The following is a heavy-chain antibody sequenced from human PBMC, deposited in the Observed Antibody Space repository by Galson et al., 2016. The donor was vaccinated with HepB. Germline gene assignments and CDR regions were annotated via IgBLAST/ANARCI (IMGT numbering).Heavy chain of an antibody. V-gene: IGHV4-31*03. J-gene: IGHJ4*02. D-gene: IGHD4-17*01. CDR1: GGSISSGGFY. Sequence: TLSLTCTVSGGSISSGGFYWSWIRQHPGKGLEWIGYIYNSGSAYYNPSLESRLIISVDTSKNQLSLKLSSVTAADTAVYYCARFYGVLGYFDYWGQGALVTVSA. CDR2: IYNSGSA. CDR3: ARFYGVLGYFDY.